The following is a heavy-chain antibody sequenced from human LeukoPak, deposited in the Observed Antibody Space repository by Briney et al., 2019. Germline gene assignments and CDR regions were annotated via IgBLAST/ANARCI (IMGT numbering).Heavy chain of an antibody. CDR2: IYYSGST. Sequence: SETLSLTCTVSGGSISRYSWSWIRQPPGKGLEWIGSIYYSGSTNYKPSLKSRVTMSVDTSKNQFSLRLSSVTAADTAVYYCARHGGESIVAMILHAFDIWGQGTMVTVSS. V-gene: IGHV4-59*08. CDR3: ARHGGESIVAMILHAFDI. D-gene: IGHD5-12*01. CDR1: GGSISRYS. J-gene: IGHJ3*02.